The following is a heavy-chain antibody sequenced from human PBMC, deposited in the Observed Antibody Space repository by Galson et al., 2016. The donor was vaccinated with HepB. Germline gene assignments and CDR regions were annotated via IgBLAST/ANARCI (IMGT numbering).Heavy chain of an antibody. CDR2: IWYDGSKK. Sequence: SLRLSCAASGITFSRHVMHWVRQAPGKGLEWVAFIWYDGSKKYYGTSVEGRFTISRDNSKNTMYLQMNSLRVEDTAVYYCASACSSTTCYGDFDYWGQGTLVTVSS. D-gene: IGHD2-2*01. V-gene: IGHV3-33*01. CDR1: GITFSRHV. CDR3: ASACSSTTCYGDFDY. J-gene: IGHJ4*02.